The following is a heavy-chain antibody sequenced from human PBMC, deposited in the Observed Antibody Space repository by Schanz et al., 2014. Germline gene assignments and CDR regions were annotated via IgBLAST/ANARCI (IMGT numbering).Heavy chain of an antibody. D-gene: IGHD3-16*01. CDR2: IRYDGSNQ. CDR1: GFTFTNLG. Sequence: QVQLVESGGGVVQPGGSLRLSCAASGFTFTNLGMHWVRRAPGKGLEWVAFIRYDGSNQFYADSVKGRFTISRDNSKNTLSLQMSSLKTEDTAVYYCAKIGYGGLLNYYIDHWGQGTLVTVSS. V-gene: IGHV3-30*02. CDR3: AKIGYGGLLNYYIDH. J-gene: IGHJ4*02.